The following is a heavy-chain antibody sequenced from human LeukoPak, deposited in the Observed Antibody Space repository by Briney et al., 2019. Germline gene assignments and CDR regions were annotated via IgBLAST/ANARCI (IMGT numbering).Heavy chain of an antibody. Sequence: SVKVSCKASGGTFSSYAISWVRQAPGQGLEWMGGIIPIFGTANYAQKFQGRVTITADESTSTAYMELSRLRSEDTAVYYCARDPQSYFDWLSYANWFDPWGQGTLVTVSS. V-gene: IGHV1-69*01. D-gene: IGHD3-9*01. CDR2: IIPIFGTA. CDR3: ARDPQSYFDWLSYANWFDP. CDR1: GGTFSSYA. J-gene: IGHJ5*02.